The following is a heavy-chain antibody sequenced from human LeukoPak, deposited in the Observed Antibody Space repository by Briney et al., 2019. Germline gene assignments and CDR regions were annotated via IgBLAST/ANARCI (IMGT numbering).Heavy chain of an antibody. D-gene: IGHD1-14*01. V-gene: IGHV3-30*02. J-gene: IGHJ6*03. Sequence: GGSLRLSCAASGFTFSSYGMHWVRRAPGKGLEWVAFIRYDGSNKYYADSVKGRFTISRDNSKNTLYLQMNSLRAEDTAVYYCAKAGQTDYYYYYMDVWGKGTTVTVSS. CDR2: IRYDGSNK. CDR3: AKAGQTDYYYYYMDV. CDR1: GFTFSSYG.